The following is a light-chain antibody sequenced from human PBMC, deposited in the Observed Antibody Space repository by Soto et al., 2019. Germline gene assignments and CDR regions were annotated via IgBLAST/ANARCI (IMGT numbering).Light chain of an antibody. J-gene: IGLJ3*02. V-gene: IGLV2-11*01. CDR2: AVS. CDR1: NSDVGAYTF. CDR3: FSYTASDMWV. Sequence: QSVLTQPRSVSGSPGQSVTISCTGTNSDVGAYTFVSWYQQLPGKAPKLIISAVSYWPSGVPDRFSGSKSGNTASLTISGLQAEDEADYYCFSYTASDMWVFGGGTKLTVL.